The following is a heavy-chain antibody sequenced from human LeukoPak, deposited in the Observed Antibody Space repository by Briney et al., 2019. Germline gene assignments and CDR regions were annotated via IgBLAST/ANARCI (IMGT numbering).Heavy chain of an antibody. V-gene: IGHV1-18*01. CDR3: ATDRLVLRFLEWLLT. CDR1: GYTFTSYG. CDR2: ISAYNGNT. Sequence: GASVKVSCKASGYTFTSYGISWVRQAPGQGLEWMGWISAYNGNTNYAQKFQGRVTMTEDTSTDTAYMELSSLRSEDTAVYYCATDRLVLRFLEWLLTWGQGTLVTVSS. J-gene: IGHJ5*02. D-gene: IGHD3-3*01.